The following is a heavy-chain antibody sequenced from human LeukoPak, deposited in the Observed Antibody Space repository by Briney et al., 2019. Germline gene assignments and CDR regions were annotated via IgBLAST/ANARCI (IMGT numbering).Heavy chain of an antibody. CDR2: ISAHNGNT. Sequence: ASVKVSCKASGYTFTSYGISWVRQAPGQGLEWMGWISAHNGNTNYAQKLQGRVTMTTDTSTSTAYMELRSLRSDDTAVYYCARPPIVRGVNWFDPWGQGTLVTVSS. V-gene: IGHV1-18*01. CDR3: ARPPIVRGVNWFDP. D-gene: IGHD3-10*01. J-gene: IGHJ5*02. CDR1: GYTFTSYG.